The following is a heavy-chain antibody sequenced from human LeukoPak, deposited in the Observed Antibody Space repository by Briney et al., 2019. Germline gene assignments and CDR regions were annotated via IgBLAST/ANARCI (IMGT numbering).Heavy chain of an antibody. CDR1: AFTFSSYA. J-gene: IGHJ4*02. V-gene: IGHV3-23*01. D-gene: IGHD5-12*01. CDR3: VKDADLYSPTWYPFED. CDR2: ITSSGAST. Sequence: GGSLRLSCVASAFTFSSYAMTWVCQAPGKGLEWVSGITSSGASTYYTASVKGRFTVSRDNSENTVYLQINTPSAQDSGTYYCVKDADLYSPTWYPFEDWGQGTLVTVSS.